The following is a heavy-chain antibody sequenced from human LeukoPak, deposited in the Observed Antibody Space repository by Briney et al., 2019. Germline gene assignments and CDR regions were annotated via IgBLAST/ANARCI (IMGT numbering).Heavy chain of an antibody. J-gene: IGHJ4*02. D-gene: IGHD2-15*01. CDR3: AKENCYDGSCYPFDY. V-gene: IGHV3-48*03. CDR1: GFTFSSYE. Sequence: GSLRLSCAASGFTFSSYEMNWVRQAPGKELEWVSYISTTGSTMYYADSVKGRFTISRDNSKNTLFVQMNSLRAEDTAMYYCAKENCYDGSCYPFDYWGQGTLVTVSS. CDR2: ISTTGSTM.